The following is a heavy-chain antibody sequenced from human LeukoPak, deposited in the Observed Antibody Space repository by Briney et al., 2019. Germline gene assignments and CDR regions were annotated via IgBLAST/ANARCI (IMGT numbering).Heavy chain of an antibody. Sequence: ASVKVSCKASGYTFTSYGISWVRQAPGQGLEWMGRIIPILGIANYAQKFQGRVTITADKSTSTAYMELSSLRSEDTAVYYCATESTIFGVVTSYYYYGMDVWGQGTTVTVSS. J-gene: IGHJ6*02. V-gene: IGHV1-69*04. CDR3: ATESTIFGVVTSYYYYGMDV. D-gene: IGHD3-3*01. CDR2: IIPILGIA. CDR1: GYTFTSYG.